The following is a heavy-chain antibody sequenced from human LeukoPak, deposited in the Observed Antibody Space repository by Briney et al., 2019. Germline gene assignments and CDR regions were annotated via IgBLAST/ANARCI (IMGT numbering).Heavy chain of an antibody. CDR3: AALSSSSPFDY. J-gene: IGHJ4*02. CDR1: GFTFSSYS. V-gene: IGHV3-21*01. Sequence: GGSLRLSCAASGFTFSSYSMNWVRQAPGKGLEWVSSISSSSSYIYYADSVKGRFTISRDNAKNSLYLQMNSLRAEDTAVYYCAALSSSSPFDYWGQGTLVTVSS. D-gene: IGHD6-6*01. CDR2: ISSSSSYI.